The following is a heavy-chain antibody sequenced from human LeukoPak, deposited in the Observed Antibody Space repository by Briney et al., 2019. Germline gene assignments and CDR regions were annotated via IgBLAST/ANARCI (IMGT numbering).Heavy chain of an antibody. D-gene: IGHD3-3*01. Sequence: SETLSLTCTVSGGSISSYYWSWIRQPPGKGLEWIGYIYYSGSTNYNPSLKSRVTISVDTSKNQFSLKLSSVTAADTAVYYCARVQGGDFWSGYYLFDYWGQGTLVTVSS. CDR1: GGSISSYY. V-gene: IGHV4-59*01. J-gene: IGHJ4*02. CDR2: IYYSGST. CDR3: ARVQGGDFWSGYYLFDY.